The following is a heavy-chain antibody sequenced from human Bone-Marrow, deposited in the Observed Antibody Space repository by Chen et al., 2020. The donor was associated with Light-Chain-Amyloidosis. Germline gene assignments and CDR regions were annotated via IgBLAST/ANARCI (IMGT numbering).Heavy chain of an antibody. CDR2: ISESGDNT. D-gene: IGHD3-16*02. V-gene: IGHV3-23*04. CDR3: AAGLSH. J-gene: IGHJ4*02. Sequence: VQVVESGGGLVQPGGSLRLSCAASGFTFSSIPMSWIRQAPGKGPEWVSGISESGDNTYYADFVKGQFTISRDNSKNTLYLQMNSLRDEDTAIFYCAAGLSHWGRGTLVTVSS. CDR1: GFTFSSIP.